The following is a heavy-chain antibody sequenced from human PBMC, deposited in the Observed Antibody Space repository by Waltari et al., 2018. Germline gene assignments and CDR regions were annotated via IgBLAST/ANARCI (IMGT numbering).Heavy chain of an antibody. CDR2: IKHSGST. CDR3: ARGGVFRYFDWLFSWFDP. D-gene: IGHD3-9*01. CDR1: GGSFSGYY. Sequence: QLQLQQWGAGLLKPSTTLSLTCAAYGGSFSGYYWCRIRQPPGKGLEWIGEIKHSGSTNYNPSLKSRVTISVDTSKNQFSLKLSSVTAAVTAVYYCARGGVFRYFDWLFSWFDPWGQGTLVTVSS. J-gene: IGHJ5*02. V-gene: IGHV4-34*01.